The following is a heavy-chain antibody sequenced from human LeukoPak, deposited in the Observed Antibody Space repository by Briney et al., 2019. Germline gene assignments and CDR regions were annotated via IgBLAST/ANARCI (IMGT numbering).Heavy chain of an antibody. CDR1: GGSFSGYY. V-gene: IGHV4-34*01. Sequence: SETLSLTCVVYGGSFSGYYWSWIRQPPGKGLEWIGEINHSGSTSYNPSLKSRVTISVDTSKNQFSLKLSSVTAADTAVYYCARGGLTKKYYYDMDVWGQGTTVTVSS. CDR2: INHSGST. CDR3: ARGGLTKKYYYDMDV. J-gene: IGHJ6*02. D-gene: IGHD2-8*01.